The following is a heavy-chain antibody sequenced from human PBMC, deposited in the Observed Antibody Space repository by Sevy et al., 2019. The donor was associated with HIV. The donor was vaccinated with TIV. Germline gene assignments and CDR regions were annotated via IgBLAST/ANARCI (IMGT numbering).Heavy chain of an antibody. J-gene: IGHJ6*02. CDR2: ISWNSGSI. D-gene: IGHD3-10*01. CDR1: GFTFDDYA. V-gene: IGHV3-9*01. CDR3: AKESITMVRVVPERNMDV. Sequence: GGSLRLSCAASGFTFDDYAMHWVRQAPGKGLEWVSGISWNSGSIGYADSVKGRFTISRDNAKNSLYLQMNSLRAEDTALYYCAKESITMVRVVPERNMDVWGQGTTVTVSS.